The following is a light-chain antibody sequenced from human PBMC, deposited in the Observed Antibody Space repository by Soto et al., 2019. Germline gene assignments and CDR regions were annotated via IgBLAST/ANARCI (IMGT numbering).Light chain of an antibody. Sequence: QPVLTQSPSASASLGASVKLTCTLSSGHSSYAIAWHQQQPEKGPRYLMKLNSDGSHSKGDGIPDRFSGSSSGAERYLTISRLQSEDEADYYCQTWGTGTWVLGGGTKLTVL. J-gene: IGLJ3*02. CDR2: LNSDGSH. CDR3: QTWGTGTWV. V-gene: IGLV4-69*01. CDR1: SGHSSYA.